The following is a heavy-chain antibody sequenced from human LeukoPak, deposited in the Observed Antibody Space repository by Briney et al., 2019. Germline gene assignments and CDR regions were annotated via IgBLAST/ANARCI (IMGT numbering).Heavy chain of an antibody. CDR2: IYYSGST. Sequence: SETLTLTCTLSGGSISRYYWSWIRQPPGKGLEWIGYIYYSGSTDYNPSPKSRVTISVDTSKNQFSLKLSSVTAADTALYYCARTPTTYPYGTFDSWGQGTLVTVSS. CDR1: GGSISRYY. D-gene: IGHD1-26*01. V-gene: IGHV4-59*12. CDR3: ARTPTTYPYGTFDS. J-gene: IGHJ4*02.